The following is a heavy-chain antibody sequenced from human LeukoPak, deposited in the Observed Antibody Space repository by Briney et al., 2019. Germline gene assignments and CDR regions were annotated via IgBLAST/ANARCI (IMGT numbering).Heavy chain of an antibody. CDR3: ARHGSVRSPLGP. CDR1: GGSISSYY. V-gene: IGHV4-4*09. Sequence: SETLSLTCTVSGGSISSYYWSWIRQPPGKGLEWTGYIYATGSTNYNPSLKSRVTISVDTSKNQFSLNLRSVTAADTAVYYCARHGSVRSPLGPWGQGTLVTVSS. D-gene: IGHD3-10*01. CDR2: IYATGST. J-gene: IGHJ5*02.